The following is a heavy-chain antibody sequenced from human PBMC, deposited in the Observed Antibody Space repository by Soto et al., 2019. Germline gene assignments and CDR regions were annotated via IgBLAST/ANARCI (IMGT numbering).Heavy chain of an antibody. CDR2: IIPIFGTA. CDR1: GGTFSSYA. J-gene: IGHJ4*02. D-gene: IGHD1-26*01. V-gene: IGHV1-69*13. CDR3: ARAPLIVGATIGGADY. Sequence: ASVKVSCKASGGTFSSYAISWVRQAPGQGLEWMGGIIPIFGTANYAQKFQGRVTITADESTSTAYMELSSLRSEDTAVYYCARAPLIVGATIGGADYWGQGTLVTVSS.